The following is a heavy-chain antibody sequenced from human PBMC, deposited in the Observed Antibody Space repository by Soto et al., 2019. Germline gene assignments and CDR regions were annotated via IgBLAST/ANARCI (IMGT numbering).Heavy chain of an antibody. Sequence: QVQLQESGPGLVKPSETLSLTCTVSGGSISSYYWSWIRQPPGKGLEWIGYIYYSGSTNYNPSLKSRVTISVDTSKNQFSLKLSSVTAADTAVYYCARGPYYYDSSGPYSHHGMDVWGQGTTVTVSS. D-gene: IGHD3-22*01. V-gene: IGHV4-59*08. J-gene: IGHJ6*02. CDR2: IYYSGST. CDR1: GGSISSYY. CDR3: ARGPYYYDSSGPYSHHGMDV.